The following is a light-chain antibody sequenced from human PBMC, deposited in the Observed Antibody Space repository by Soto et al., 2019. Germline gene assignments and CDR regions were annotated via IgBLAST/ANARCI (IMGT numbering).Light chain of an antibody. CDR1: TGAVTSGHY. CDR2: DTN. V-gene: IGLV7-46*01. CDR3: LLVYSGVVV. J-gene: IGLJ2*01. Sequence: QAVVTQEPSLTVSPGGTVTLTCGSSTGAVTSGHYPFWFQQKPGQAPRTLIYDTNNKHSWTPARFSGSLLGGKAALTLSGGQPDDEADYYCLLVYSGVVVFGGGTKLTVL.